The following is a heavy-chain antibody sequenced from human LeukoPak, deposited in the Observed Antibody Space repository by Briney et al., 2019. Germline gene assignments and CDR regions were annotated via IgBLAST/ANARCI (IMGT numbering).Heavy chain of an antibody. CDR3: ALNPVQSLYYFDY. V-gene: IGHV1-69*05. CDR1: GGTFSSYA. J-gene: IGHJ4*02. D-gene: IGHD1-1*01. CDR2: IILIFGTA. Sequence: GSSVKVSFKSSGGTFSSYAICWVRQAPGQGLEWMGRIILIFGTANYAQKFQGRVTITTDESTSTAYMELSSLRSEDTAVYYCALNPVQSLYYFDYWGQGTLVTVSS.